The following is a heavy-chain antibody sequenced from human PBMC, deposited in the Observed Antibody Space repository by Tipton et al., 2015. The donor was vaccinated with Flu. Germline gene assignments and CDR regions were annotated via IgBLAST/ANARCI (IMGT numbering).Heavy chain of an antibody. CDR1: GFTFSSYS. J-gene: IGHJ4*02. CDR2: ISSSLSTI. CDR3: ARDRGAAPGAYFFDY. V-gene: IGHV3-48*04. D-gene: IGHD3-10*01. Sequence: SLRLSCAASGFTFSSYSMNWVRQAPGQGLEWISYISSSLSTIYYADSVKGRFTISRDNAKNSLYLQMSSLRAEDTAVYYCARDRGAAPGAYFFDYWGQGTLVTVSS.